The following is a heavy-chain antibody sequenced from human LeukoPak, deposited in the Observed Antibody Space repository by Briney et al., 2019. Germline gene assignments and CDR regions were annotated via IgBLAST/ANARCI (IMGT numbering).Heavy chain of an antibody. CDR1: GGSISSYY. Sequence: SETLSLTXTVSGGSISSYYWSWIRQPPGKGLEWIGYIYYSGSTNYNPSLKGRVTISVDTSKNQFSLKLSSVTAADTAVYYCARVGVVPAAMRYYYYYMDVWGKGTTVTVSS. J-gene: IGHJ6*03. CDR3: ARVGVVPAAMRYYYYYMDV. D-gene: IGHD2-2*01. V-gene: IGHV4-59*01. CDR2: IYYSGST.